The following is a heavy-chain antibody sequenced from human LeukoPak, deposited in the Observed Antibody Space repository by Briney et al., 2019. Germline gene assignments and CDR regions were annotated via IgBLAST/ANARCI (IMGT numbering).Heavy chain of an antibody. J-gene: IGHJ4*02. CDR2: IYYSGST. V-gene: IGHV4-59*08. CDR1: GGSISSYY. CDR3: ARQFDYYDGSGYYRVGYFDY. Sequence: SETLSLTCTVSGGSISSYYWSWIRQPPGKGLEWIGYIYYSGSTNYNPSLKSRVTISVDTSKNQFSLKLSSVTAADTAVYYCARQFDYYDGSGYYRVGYFDYWGQGTLVTVSS. D-gene: IGHD3-22*01.